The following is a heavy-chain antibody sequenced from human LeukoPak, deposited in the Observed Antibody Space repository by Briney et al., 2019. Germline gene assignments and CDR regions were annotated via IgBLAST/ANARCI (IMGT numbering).Heavy chain of an antibody. CDR2: MNPNSGNT. V-gene: IGHV1-8*01. Sequence: ASVEVSCKASGYTFTSYDINWVRQATGQGLEWMGWMNPNSGNTGYAQKFQGRVTMTRNTSISTAYMELSSLRSEDTAVYYCARGCGGYSSSWYRDSTSCYWGQGTLVTVSS. D-gene: IGHD6-13*01. J-gene: IGHJ4*02. CDR3: ARGCGGYSSSWYRDSTSCY. CDR1: GYTFTSYD.